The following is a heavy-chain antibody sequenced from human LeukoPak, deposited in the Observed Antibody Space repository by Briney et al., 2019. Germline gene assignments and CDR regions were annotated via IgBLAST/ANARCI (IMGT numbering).Heavy chain of an antibody. CDR1: GLTFNNYA. CDR3: AKGVVVAPDVTPFDY. D-gene: IGHD2-2*01. J-gene: IGHJ4*02. Sequence: GGSLRLSCAVSGLTFNNYAMSWVRQAPGKGLEWVSGISGRGASKYYADSVRGRFTISRDNSKNTLYLQMNSLRAEDTAVYYCAKGVVVAPDVTPFDYWGQGTLVTVSS. CDR2: ISGRGASK. V-gene: IGHV3-23*01.